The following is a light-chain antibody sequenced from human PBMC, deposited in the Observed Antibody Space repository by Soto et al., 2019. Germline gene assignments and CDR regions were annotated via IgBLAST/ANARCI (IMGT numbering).Light chain of an antibody. CDR2: DVS. Sequence: QSVLTQPASVSGSPGQSITISCTGTSSDVGSYNLVSWYQQHPGKAPKLMIYDVSKRPSGVSNRFSGSKSGNTASLTISGLQAEVEADYYCCTYAGSSPFVYVVVPGTKVT. CDR1: SSDVGSYNL. V-gene: IGLV2-23*02. CDR3: CTYAGSSPFVYV. J-gene: IGLJ1*01.